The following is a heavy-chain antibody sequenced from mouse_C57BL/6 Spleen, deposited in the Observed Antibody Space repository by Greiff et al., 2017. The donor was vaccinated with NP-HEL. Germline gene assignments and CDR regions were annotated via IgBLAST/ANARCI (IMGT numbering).Heavy chain of an antibody. CDR1: GYAFSSSW. CDR2: IYPGDGDT. CDR3: ARAPDYYGSSPYWYFDV. V-gene: IGHV1-82*01. Sequence: QVQLQQSGPELVKPGASVKISCKASGYAFSSSWMNWVKQRPGKGLEWIGRIYPGDGDTNYNGKFTGKATLTADKSSSTAYMQLSSLTSEDSAVYCCARAPDYYGSSPYWYFDVWGTGTTVTVSS. J-gene: IGHJ1*03. D-gene: IGHD1-1*01.